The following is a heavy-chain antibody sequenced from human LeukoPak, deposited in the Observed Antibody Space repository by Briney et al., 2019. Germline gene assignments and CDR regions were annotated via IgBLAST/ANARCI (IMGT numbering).Heavy chain of an antibody. CDR3: ARDRYYDVLGRDAFDL. D-gene: IGHD3-3*01. CDR2: ITQGGSEK. CDR1: GFTFSSHW. V-gene: IGHV3-7*03. Sequence: GGSLRLSCAPSGFTFSSHWMTWVRQAPGKGLEWVASITQGGSEKYYVDSVRGRLTISRDNTKNSLYLQMNSLRADDTAVYYCARDRYYDVLGRDAFDLWGQGTMVTVSS. J-gene: IGHJ3*01.